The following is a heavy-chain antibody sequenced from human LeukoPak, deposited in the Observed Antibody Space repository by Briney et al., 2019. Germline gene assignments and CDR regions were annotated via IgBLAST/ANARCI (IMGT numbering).Heavy chain of an antibody. Sequence: SETLSLTCTVSGGSISSSSYYWGWIRQPPGKGLKWIGSIYYSGSTYYNPSLKSRVTISVDTSKNQFSLKLSSVTAADTAVYYCARQTYSGYYYPYYYYYYMDVWGQGTLVTVSS. J-gene: IGHJ6*03. CDR1: GGSISSSSYY. CDR3: ARQTYSGYYYPYYYYYYMDV. CDR2: IYYSGST. V-gene: IGHV4-39*01. D-gene: IGHD3-22*01.